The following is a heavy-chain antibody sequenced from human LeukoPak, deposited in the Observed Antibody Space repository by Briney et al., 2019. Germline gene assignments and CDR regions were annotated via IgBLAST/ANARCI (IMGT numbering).Heavy chain of an antibody. CDR2: ISSSSSYI. D-gene: IGHD2-2*02. CDR1: GFTFSSYS. J-gene: IGHJ5*02. Sequence: GGSLGLSCAASGFTFSSYSMNWVRQAPGKGLEWVSSISSSSSYIYYADSVKGRFTISRDNAKNSLYLQMNSLRAEDTAVYYCARDNPTLGYCSSTSCYTGWFDPWGQGTLVTVSS. CDR3: ARDNPTLGYCSSTSCYTGWFDP. V-gene: IGHV3-21*01.